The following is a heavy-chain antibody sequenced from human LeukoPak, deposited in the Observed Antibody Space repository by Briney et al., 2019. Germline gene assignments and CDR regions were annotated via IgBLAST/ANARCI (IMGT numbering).Heavy chain of an antibody. Sequence: GGSLRLSCAAFGFTVSTTYMNWVRQAPGKGLEWVSTLYSGGSTHYADSVKGRFTVSRDNSKNTLYLQMNSLRAEDTAVYYCAKGRNPYDSSGYFDYWGQGTLVTVSS. V-gene: IGHV3-53*01. CDR1: GFTVSTTY. J-gene: IGHJ4*02. CDR3: AKGRNPYDSSGYFDY. CDR2: LYSGGST. D-gene: IGHD3-22*01.